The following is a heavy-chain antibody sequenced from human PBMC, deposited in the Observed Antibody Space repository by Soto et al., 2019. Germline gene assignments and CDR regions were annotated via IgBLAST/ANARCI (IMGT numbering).Heavy chain of an antibody. J-gene: IGHJ6*02. Sequence: ASETLSLTCAVSGDSISRGGYSWTWIRQPPGKALEWIVNIYDSGSTSYNPSLKSRVTMSVDTSKNQFSLRLTSVTAADTAVYVCARGSSSYYDYGMDVWGQGTTVTVSS. CDR1: GDSISRGGYS. D-gene: IGHD6-6*01. V-gene: IGHV4-30-2*01. CDR3: ARGSSSYYDYGMDV. CDR2: IYDSGST.